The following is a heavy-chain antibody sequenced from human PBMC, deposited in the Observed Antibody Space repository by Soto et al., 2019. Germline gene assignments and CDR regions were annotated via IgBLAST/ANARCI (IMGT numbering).Heavy chain of an antibody. CDR3: ARDPHSSRWYEWVSMTLSIDFDY. V-gene: IGHV3-30*04. CDR1: GVNFSSYV. J-gene: IGHJ4*02. CDR2: VSYDGNNK. D-gene: IGHD6-19*01. Sequence: GGSLRLSCEASGVNFSSYVMHWVRQAPGKGLEWVAVVSYDGNNKYYADSVKGRFTISRDNSKNTLYLQMNSPRPQDTAVYYCARDPHSSRWYEWVSMTLSIDFDYWGQGTLVTVSS.